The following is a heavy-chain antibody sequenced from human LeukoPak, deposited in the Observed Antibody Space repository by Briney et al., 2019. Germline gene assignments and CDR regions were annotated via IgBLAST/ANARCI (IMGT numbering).Heavy chain of an antibody. CDR2: IYYSGST. V-gene: IGHV4-30-4*08. D-gene: IGHD3-22*01. CDR1: GGSISSGDYY. J-gene: IGHJ4*02. CDR3: ARGYYYDSSGSFDY. Sequence: PSQTLCLTCTVSGGSISSGDYYWSWIRQPPGKGLEWIGYIYYSGSTYYNTSLKSRVTISVDTSKNQFSLKLSSVTAADTAVYYCARGYYYDSSGSFDYWGQGTLVTVSS.